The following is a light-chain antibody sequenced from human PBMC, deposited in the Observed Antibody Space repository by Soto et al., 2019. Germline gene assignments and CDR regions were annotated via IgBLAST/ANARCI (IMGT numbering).Light chain of an antibody. CDR3: QQSYSAQYT. CDR2: ATS. V-gene: IGKV1-39*01. Sequence: DIQMTQSPSSLSASVGDRVSFTCRAGQNVGYFVNWYQQKPGKARRLLVYATSNLQSGVPSMISGSGSGTEFTLTISSLQPEDFATDYCQQSYSAQYTFGQGTKLEIK. J-gene: IGKJ2*01. CDR1: QNVGYF.